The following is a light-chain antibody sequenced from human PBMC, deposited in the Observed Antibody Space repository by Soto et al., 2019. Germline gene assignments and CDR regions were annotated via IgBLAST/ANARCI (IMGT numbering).Light chain of an antibody. CDR3: HQYGTSPWA. CDR1: QSVGRNY. V-gene: IGKV3-20*01. J-gene: IGKJ1*01. Sequence: EIVLTQFPGTLSLSPGERATLSCRASQSVGRNYVAWYQQKPGQAPRVIIYAASNRASGIPDRFSGSGSGSYFPLSFGRLEPEDFSVYYCHQYGTSPWAFGQGTKVEIK. CDR2: AAS.